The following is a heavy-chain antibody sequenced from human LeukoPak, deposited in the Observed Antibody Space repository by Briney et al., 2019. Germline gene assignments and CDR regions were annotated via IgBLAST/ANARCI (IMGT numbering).Heavy chain of an antibody. CDR3: ARGGSSSSLNHFDY. D-gene: IGHD6-13*01. J-gene: IGHJ4*02. Sequence: PSETLSLTCIVSGGSISSYYWSWIRQPPGETLEWIGYIYYSGSTNYNPSLKSRVTMSVDRSKNQFSLNLSSVTTADTAVYYCARGGSSSSLNHFDYWGQGTLVTVSS. CDR2: IYYSGST. V-gene: IGHV4-59*01. CDR1: GGSISSYY.